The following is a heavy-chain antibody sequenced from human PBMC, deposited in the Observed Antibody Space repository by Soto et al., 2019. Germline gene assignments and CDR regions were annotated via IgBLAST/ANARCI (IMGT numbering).Heavy chain of an antibody. CDR1: RVYISSSGDY. V-gene: IGHV4-31*03. CDR2: IYNSGST. Sequence: SETLSLSCSVSRVYISSSGDYLSWISQHPGKGLEWIGDIYNSGSTHYNPSLKSRVSILLDTSNNQFSLKLTSVTAADTAVYYCARYQSAIEMPRLYSFDYWGQGTVVTVS. D-gene: IGHD2-2*02. J-gene: IGHJ4*02. CDR3: ARYQSAIEMPRLYSFDY.